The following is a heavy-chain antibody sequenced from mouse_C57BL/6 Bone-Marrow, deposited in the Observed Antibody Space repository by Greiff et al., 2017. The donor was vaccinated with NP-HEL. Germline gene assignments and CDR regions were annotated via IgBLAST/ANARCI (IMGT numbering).Heavy chain of an antibody. D-gene: IGHD2-3*01. CDR2: ISDGGSYT. CDR1: GFTFSSYA. Sequence: EVKLVESGGGLVKPVGSLKLSCAASGFTFSSYAMSWVRQTPEKRLEWVATISDGGSYTYYPDNVKGRFTISRDNAKNNLYLQMSHLKSEDTAMYYCARDPHGYYYFDYWGQGTTLTVSS. J-gene: IGHJ2*01. CDR3: ARDPHGYYYFDY. V-gene: IGHV5-4*01.